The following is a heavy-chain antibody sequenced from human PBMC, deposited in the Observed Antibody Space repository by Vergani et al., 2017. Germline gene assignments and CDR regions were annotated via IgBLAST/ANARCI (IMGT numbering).Heavy chain of an antibody. CDR2: IDRNYGVK. Sequence: VEAGGGLVQPGGSLRLSCTASGFTFQAFAFHWVRQVSGRGLEWVSGIDRNYGVKNENSFEGRCSISRDNAKKAVFLQMNNLRHEDTALYFCVKDNDYDADGPCDLWGRGTLGTVSS. CDR3: VKDNDYDADGPCDL. J-gene: IGHJ2*01. V-gene: IGHV3-9*01. CDR1: GFTFQAFA. D-gene: IGHD3-16*01.